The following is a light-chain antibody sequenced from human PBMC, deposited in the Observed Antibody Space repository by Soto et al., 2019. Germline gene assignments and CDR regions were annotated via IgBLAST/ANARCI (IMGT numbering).Light chain of an antibody. CDR3: QQYDISPCT. Sequence: EIVLTQSPGTLSLSPGERATLSCRASQSVSSSYFAWYQQKPGQATRLLIYGASSRATGIPDRCSGSGSGPDFTLTISRLEPEDFAVYYCQQYDISPCTFGQGTKVEIK. CDR1: QSVSSSY. V-gene: IGKV3-20*01. CDR2: GAS. J-gene: IGKJ1*01.